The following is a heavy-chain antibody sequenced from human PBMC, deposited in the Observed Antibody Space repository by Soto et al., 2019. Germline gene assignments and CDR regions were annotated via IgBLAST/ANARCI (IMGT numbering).Heavy chain of an antibody. D-gene: IGHD3-10*01. Sequence: QVQLVESGGGVVQPGRSLRLSCAASGFPFTTYGMHWVREGPGKGLEWVAVISYDGSNKDYADSVKGRFTISRDNSKNTLYLQMNSLRPEDTALYYCVGGQYYFDYRGQGTLVTGSS. V-gene: IGHV3-30*03. CDR1: GFPFTTYG. CDR3: VGGQYYFDY. J-gene: IGHJ4*02. CDR2: ISYDGSNK.